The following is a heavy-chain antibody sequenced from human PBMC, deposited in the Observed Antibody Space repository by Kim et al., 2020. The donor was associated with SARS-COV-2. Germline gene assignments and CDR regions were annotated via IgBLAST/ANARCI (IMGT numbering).Heavy chain of an antibody. CDR1: GFTFSSSW. V-gene: IGHV3-74*01. J-gene: IGHJ4*02. Sequence: GGSLRLSCAASGFTFSSSWMHWVRQAPGKGLVWVSRINPDGSGPVYGDSVKGRFTISRDNAKNTLYLQMNSLRGEDTAVYYCGRGHSNCYSCVDYWGQGTLVTVSS. D-gene: IGHD2-15*01. CDR2: INPDGSGP. CDR3: GRGHSNCYSCVDY.